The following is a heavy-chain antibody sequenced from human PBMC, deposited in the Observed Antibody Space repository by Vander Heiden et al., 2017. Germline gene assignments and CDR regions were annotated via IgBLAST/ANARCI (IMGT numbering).Heavy chain of an antibody. CDR2: IDPNSGVT. CDR3: ARALDLAYCGGDCYPDY. J-gene: IGHJ4*02. V-gene: IGHV1-2*02. D-gene: IGHD2-21*02. Sequence: HVQLVQSGAEVKKPGASVKVSCKASGYTFTAYYMHWVRQAPGQGLEWMGWIDPNSGVTNYAQRFQGRVTMTRDTSISTGDMELSRLRSDDTAVYYCARALDLAYCGGDCYPDYWGQGTLGTVSS. CDR1: GYTFTAYY.